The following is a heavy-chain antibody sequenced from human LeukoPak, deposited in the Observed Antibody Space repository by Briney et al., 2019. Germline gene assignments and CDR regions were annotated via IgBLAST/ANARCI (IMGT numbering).Heavy chain of an antibody. V-gene: IGHV3-23*01. CDR2: ITDSGGDT. D-gene: IGHD2-15*01. J-gene: IGHJ4*02. Sequence: PGRSLRLSCAASGFTYSTYAMSWVRQAPRKGLEWISAITDSGGDTYYTDSVKGRFTLSRDNSKHALYLPMTSLRATDTAVSYCSKWSRASRPYYFDYWGQGTLVTVSS. CDR3: SKWSRASRPYYFDY. CDR1: GFTYSTYA.